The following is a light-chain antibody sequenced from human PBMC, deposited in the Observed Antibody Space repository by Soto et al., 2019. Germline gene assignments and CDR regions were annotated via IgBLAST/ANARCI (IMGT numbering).Light chain of an antibody. J-gene: IGKJ4*01. V-gene: IGKV1-33*01. CDR1: QDISHN. Sequence: DIQMTQSPSSLSASVGDRVTITCQASQDISHNLNWFQQKPGQAPKLLIYTASNLEAGVPSRFSGSGSGTDFTFTINSLQPEDIATYYCQQYDNLPLTFGGGTKVEIK. CDR3: QQYDNLPLT. CDR2: TAS.